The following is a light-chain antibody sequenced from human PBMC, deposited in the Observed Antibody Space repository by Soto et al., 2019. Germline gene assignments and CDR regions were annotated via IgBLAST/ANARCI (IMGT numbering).Light chain of an antibody. J-gene: IGKJ5*01. Sequence: DIEGTQSPSARAAAGGGRVTISSQASQDINKNLIWYQQKPGKAPKLLIYDASDLETGVPSRFSGSGSGTGFTFPISRLQPEAFAISYCQQYDTPPLTFGQGTRLEIK. CDR2: DAS. CDR3: QQYDTPPLT. CDR1: QDINKN. V-gene: IGKV1-33*01.